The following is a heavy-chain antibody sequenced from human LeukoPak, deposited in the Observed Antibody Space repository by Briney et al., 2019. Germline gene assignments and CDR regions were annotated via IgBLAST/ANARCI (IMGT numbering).Heavy chain of an antibody. J-gene: IGHJ4*02. CDR2: FDPEDGET. Sequence: GASVKVSCKVFGYTLTELFIHWGGQAPGKGVEWMGGFDPEDGETIYAQKFQGRVTMTEDTSTDTAYMELSSLRSEDTAVYYCATGSGSYYRYWGQGTLVTVSS. D-gene: IGHD1-26*01. CDR3: ATGSGSYYRY. V-gene: IGHV1-24*01. CDR1: GYTLTELF.